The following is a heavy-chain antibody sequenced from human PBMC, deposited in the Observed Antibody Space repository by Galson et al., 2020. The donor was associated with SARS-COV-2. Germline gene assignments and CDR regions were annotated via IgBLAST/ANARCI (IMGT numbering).Heavy chain of an antibody. Sequence: SPTLSLTCIVSGGSISSSPHYWGWIRQSPGTGLEWIGSVFYSWNTYSNPSLKSRVIMSVDTSKNQFALKLTSVTAADTAVYYCARGKVPPLVDSWGQGMLVTVSS. J-gene: IGHJ4*02. CDR2: VFYSWNT. CDR3: ARGKVPPLVDS. CDR1: GGSISSSPHY. V-gene: IGHV4-39*06.